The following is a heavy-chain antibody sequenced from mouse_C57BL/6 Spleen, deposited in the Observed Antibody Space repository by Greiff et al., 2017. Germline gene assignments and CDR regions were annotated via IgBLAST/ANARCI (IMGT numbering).Heavy chain of an antibody. Sequence: QVQLQQSGPELVKPGASVKLSCKASGYTFTSYDINWVKQRPGQGLEWIGWFYPRDGSTKYNEKFKGKATLTVDTSSSTAYMELHSLTSEDSAVYFCAFTTVVATPLADWGQGTLVTVSA. V-gene: IGHV1-85*01. CDR3: AFTTVVATPLAD. D-gene: IGHD1-1*01. CDR2: FYPRDGST. CDR1: GYTFTSYD. J-gene: IGHJ3*01.